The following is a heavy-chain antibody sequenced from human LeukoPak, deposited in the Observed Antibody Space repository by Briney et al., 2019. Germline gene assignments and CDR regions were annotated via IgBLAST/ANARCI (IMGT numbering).Heavy chain of an antibody. Sequence: PEGSLRLSCAASGFTFSSYEMNWVRQAPGKGLEWVSYISSSGSTIYYADSVKGRFTISRDNAKNSLYLQMNSLRAGDTAVYYCAGAGGRDAFDIWGQGTMVTVSS. V-gene: IGHV3-48*03. D-gene: IGHD3-16*01. CDR2: ISSSGSTI. J-gene: IGHJ3*02. CDR1: GFTFSSYE. CDR3: AGAGGRDAFDI.